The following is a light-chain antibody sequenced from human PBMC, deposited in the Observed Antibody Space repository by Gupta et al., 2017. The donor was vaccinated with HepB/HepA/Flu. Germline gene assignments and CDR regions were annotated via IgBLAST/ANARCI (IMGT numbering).Light chain of an antibody. J-gene: IGKJ1*01. CDR2: EAS. Sequence: DFQMTQSPSTLSASVGDRVTITCRASQSISRWLAWYQPKPRKAPKLLVFEASNLESGVPSRLRGRGSGKEFTLTISSRKQEDFATYYGQQYNSYSGTFGQGTTVEIK. V-gene: IGKV1-5*03. CDR1: QSISRW. CDR3: QQYNSYSGT.